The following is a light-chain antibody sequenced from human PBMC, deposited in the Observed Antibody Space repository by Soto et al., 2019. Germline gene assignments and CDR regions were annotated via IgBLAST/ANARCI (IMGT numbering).Light chain of an antibody. CDR3: CSYADSSTYV. Sequence: QSALTQPASVSGSPGQSITISCTGTSSDVGSYNLVSWYRQHPGKAPKLIIYEDSKRPSGVSNRFSGSKSGNTASLTISGLQTEDEADYYCCSYADSSTYVFGTGTKLTVL. V-gene: IGLV2-23*01. J-gene: IGLJ1*01. CDR2: EDS. CDR1: SSDVGSYNL.